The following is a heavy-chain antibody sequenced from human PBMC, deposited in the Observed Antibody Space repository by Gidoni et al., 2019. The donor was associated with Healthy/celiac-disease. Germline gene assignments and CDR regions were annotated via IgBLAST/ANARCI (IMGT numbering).Heavy chain of an antibody. CDR2: IYYSGST. D-gene: IGHD2-2*01. CDR1: GGSISSSSSS. Sequence: QLQLQESGPGLVKPSETLSLTCTVSGGSISSSSSSWGWIRQPPGKGLEWIGGIYYSGSTYYNPSLKSRVTISVDTSKNQFSLKLSSVTAADTAVYYCARQSSVVPAAMDFGDFDYWGQGTLVTVSS. CDR3: ARQSSVVPAAMDFGDFDY. V-gene: IGHV4-39*01. J-gene: IGHJ4*02.